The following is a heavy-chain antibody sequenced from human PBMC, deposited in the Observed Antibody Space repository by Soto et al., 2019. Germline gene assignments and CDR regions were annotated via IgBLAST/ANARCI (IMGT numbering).Heavy chain of an antibody. V-gene: IGHV4-59*01. CDR1: GGSISSYY. D-gene: IGHD2-2*01. CDR2: IYYSGST. CDR3: ARVSCSSTSCYLGGYGMDV. Sequence: SETLSLTCTVSGGSISSYYWSWIRQPPGKGLEWIGYIYYSGSTNYNPSLKSRVTISVDTSKNQFSLKLSSVTAADTAVYYCARVSCSSTSCYLGGYGMDVWGQGTTVTVSS. J-gene: IGHJ6*02.